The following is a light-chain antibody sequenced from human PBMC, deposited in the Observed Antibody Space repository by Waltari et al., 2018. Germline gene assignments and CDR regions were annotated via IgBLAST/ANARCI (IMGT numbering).Light chain of an antibody. V-gene: IGLV3-19*01. CDR2: AKN. CDR1: SPRRYF. J-gene: IGLJ2*01. CDR3: NSRDSSGNHVI. Sequence: SSEVTQDPTVSVALGQTVRITCQGDSPRRYFASWYQQQAGQAPVLVIYAKNNQASGIPDRFSGSSSGNTASLTITGAQAEDEADYFCNSRDSSGNHVIFGGGTKLTVV.